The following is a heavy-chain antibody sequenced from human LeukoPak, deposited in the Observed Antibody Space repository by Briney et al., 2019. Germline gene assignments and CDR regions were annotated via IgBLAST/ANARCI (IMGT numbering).Heavy chain of an antibody. CDR3: TTTWTT. CDR2: IKSKTDGGTT. V-gene: IGHV3-15*01. Sequence: GGSLRLSCAASGFTFSNAWMSWVRQAPGKGLEWGGRIKSKTDGGTTDYAAPVKGRFTISRDDSKNTLYLQMNSLKTEDTAVYYCTTTWTTWGQGTLVTVSS. J-gene: IGHJ4*02. D-gene: IGHD1-1*01. CDR1: GFTFSNAW.